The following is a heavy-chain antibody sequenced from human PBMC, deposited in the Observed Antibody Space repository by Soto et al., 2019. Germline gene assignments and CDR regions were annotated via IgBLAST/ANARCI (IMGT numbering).Heavy chain of an antibody. J-gene: IGHJ4*02. D-gene: IGHD4-17*01. V-gene: IGHV3-23*01. Sequence: GGSLRLSCAASVFTVSSYAMSWVRQAPGKGLEWVSIITSDGRTYYADSVKGRFTISRDNSKNTVYLQMNSLRAEDTAVYYCAKDYSTVTTDPLSVVLFDYWGQGTLVTVSS. CDR3: AKDYSTVTTDPLSVVLFDY. CDR2: ITSDGRT. CDR1: VFTVSSYA.